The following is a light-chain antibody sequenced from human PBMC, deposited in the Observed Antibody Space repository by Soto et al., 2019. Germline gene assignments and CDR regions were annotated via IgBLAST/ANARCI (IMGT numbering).Light chain of an antibody. CDR3: HEYDDWPRT. CDR1: RTIGID. Sequence: EIAMTQSPATLSVSPGERATLSCRASRTIGIDLAWYQQRPGQAPRLLIYDVSTRAAGVPARFSARGSETEFTLTRSNLQSEAIAVYYCHEYDDWPRTFGRGNKVAIK. CDR2: DVS. V-gene: IGKV3-15*01. J-gene: IGKJ1*01.